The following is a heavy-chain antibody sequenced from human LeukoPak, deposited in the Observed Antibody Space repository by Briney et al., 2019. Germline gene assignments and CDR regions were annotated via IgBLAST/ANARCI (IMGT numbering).Heavy chain of an antibody. CDR3: ARHPEPGYCTSTSCHDSYFDY. J-gene: IGHJ4*02. CDR2: ISGGGRP. Sequence: RGSLRLSCAASGFTFSSHAMSWVRQAPGKGLEWVSTISGGGRPYYADSVKGRFIISRDNSKNTLYLQMNSLRPEDTAVYYCARHPEPGYCTSTSCHDSYFDYWGQGILVSVSS. CDR1: GFTFSSHA. V-gene: IGHV3-23*01. D-gene: IGHD2-2*01.